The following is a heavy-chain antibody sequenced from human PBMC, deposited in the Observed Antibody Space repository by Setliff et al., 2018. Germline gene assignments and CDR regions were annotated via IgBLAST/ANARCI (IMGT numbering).Heavy chain of an antibody. CDR3: ARETTYSSSWYGWFDP. CDR1: GGSFSGYY. D-gene: IGHD6-13*01. V-gene: IGHV4-34*01. J-gene: IGHJ5*02. CDR2: INHSGST. Sequence: SETLSLTCAVYGGSFSGYYWSWIRQPPGKGLEWIGEINHSGSTNYNPSLKSRVTISVDTSKNQFSLKLSSVTAAVTAVYYCARETTYSSSWYGWFDPWGQGTLVTVSS.